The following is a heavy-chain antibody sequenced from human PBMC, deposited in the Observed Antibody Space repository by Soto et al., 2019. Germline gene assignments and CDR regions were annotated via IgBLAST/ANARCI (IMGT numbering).Heavy chain of an antibody. V-gene: IGHV2-26*01. CDR2: IFSNDEK. CDR1: GFSLSNARMG. J-gene: IGHJ4*02. CDR3: ARILGGTMVRGVIDY. D-gene: IGHD3-10*01. Sequence: QVTLKESGPVLVKPTETLTLTCTVSGFSLSNARMGVSWIRQPPGKALEWLAHIFSNDEKSYSTSLKSRLTISKDSSKSQVVLTMTNMDPVDTATYYCARILGGTMVRGVIDYWGQGTLVTVSS.